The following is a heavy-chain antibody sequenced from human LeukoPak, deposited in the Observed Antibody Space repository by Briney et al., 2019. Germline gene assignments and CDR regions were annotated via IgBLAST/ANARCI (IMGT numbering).Heavy chain of an antibody. CDR3: ARHGADAVLVPSGSIVY. J-gene: IGHJ4*02. CDR2: IYYSGST. V-gene: IGHV4-39*01. D-gene: IGHD6-19*01. Sequence: SETLSLTCTVSGGSISSSSYYWGWIRQPPGKGLEWIGSIYYSGSTYYNPSLKSRVTISVDTSKNQFSLKLTSVTAADTAVYYCARHGADAVLVPSGSIVYRGQGTLVTVSS. CDR1: GGSISSSSYY.